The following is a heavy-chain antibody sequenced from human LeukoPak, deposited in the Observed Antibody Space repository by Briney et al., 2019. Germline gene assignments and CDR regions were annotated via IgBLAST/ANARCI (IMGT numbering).Heavy chain of an antibody. CDR1: GGSFSGYY. CDR3: ARLSGSYLSNLDY. D-gene: IGHD1-26*01. J-gene: IGHJ4*02. Sequence: SETLSLTCAVYGGSFSGYYWSGIRQPPGKGLEWIGEINHSGSTNYNPSLKSRVTISVDTSKNQFSLKLSSVTAADTAVYYCARLSGSYLSNLDYWGQGTLVTVSS. CDR2: INHSGST. V-gene: IGHV4-34*01.